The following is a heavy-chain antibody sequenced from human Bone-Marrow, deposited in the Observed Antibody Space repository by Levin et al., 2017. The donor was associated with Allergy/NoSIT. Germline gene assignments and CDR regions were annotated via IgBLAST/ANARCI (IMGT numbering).Heavy chain of an antibody. CDR1: GYSFTSYW. D-gene: IGHD3-10*01. CDR3: ARTDYYGSGSYYRESRYYYGMDV. J-gene: IGHJ6*02. V-gene: IGHV5-51*01. CDR2: IYPGDSDT. Sequence: KVSCKGSGYSFTSYWIGWVRQMPGKGLEWMGIIYPGDSDTRYSPSFQGQVTISADKSISTAYLQWSSLKASDTAMYYCARTDYYGSGSYYRESRYYYGMDVWGQGTTVTVSS.